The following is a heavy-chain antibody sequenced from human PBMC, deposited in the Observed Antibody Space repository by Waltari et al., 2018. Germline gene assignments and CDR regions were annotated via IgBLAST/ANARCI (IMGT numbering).Heavy chain of an antibody. CDR2: ISYDGSNK. Sequence: QVQLVESGGGVVQPGRSLRLSCAASGFTLRSYAMHWVRQAPGKGLEWVAVISYDGSNKYYADSVKGRFTISRDNSKNTLYLQMNSLRAEDTAVYYCARLTLTGYWGQGTLVTVSS. CDR3: ARLTLTGY. D-gene: IGHD3-9*01. J-gene: IGHJ4*02. V-gene: IGHV3-30*01. CDR1: GFTLRSYA.